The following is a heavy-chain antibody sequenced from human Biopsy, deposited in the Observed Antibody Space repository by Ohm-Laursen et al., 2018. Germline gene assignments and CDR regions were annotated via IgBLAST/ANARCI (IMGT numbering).Heavy chain of an antibody. CDR3: ARWETTLGRSLDS. CDR2: MSPNTGNT. Sequence: SAKVSYKASGYTSTSHDINWVRQATGQGLEWMGWMSPNTGNTVYAQRFQDRVTMTSDTSTGTAYMELTSLTSDDTAVYFCARWETTLGRSLDSWGQGTLVAVSS. V-gene: IGHV1-8*01. J-gene: IGHJ4*02. CDR1: GYTSTSHD. D-gene: IGHD1-26*01.